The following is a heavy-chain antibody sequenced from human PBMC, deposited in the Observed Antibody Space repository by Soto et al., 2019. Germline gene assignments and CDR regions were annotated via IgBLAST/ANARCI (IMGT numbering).Heavy chain of an antibody. Sequence: SETLSLTCAVYGGAFSSYYHSWIRQSPEKGLEWIAEISHRGSTNYNPSLRSRVTLSVDSSKNQVSLKLTSVTAADTAVYYCARQSIREGRRPSFDYWGRGTLVTVSS. J-gene: IGHJ4*02. V-gene: IGHV4-34*01. CDR1: GGAFSSYY. D-gene: IGHD1-26*01. CDR3: ARQSIREGRRPSFDY. CDR2: ISHRGST.